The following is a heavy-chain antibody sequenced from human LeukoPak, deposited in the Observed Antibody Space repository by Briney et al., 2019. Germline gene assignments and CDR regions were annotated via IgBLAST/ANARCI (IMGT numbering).Heavy chain of an antibody. CDR3: ARGDVVGVTAF. V-gene: IGHV1-2*06. D-gene: IGHD1-26*01. J-gene: IGHJ4*02. CDR2: IDPDSGET. CDR1: GYIFTGYY. Sequence: ASVNVSFKTSGYIFTGYYMHWVRQAPGQGLEWVGRIDPDSGETNYAQKFQGRVTMTRDTSISTAYMEVSGLTSDDTAVYYCARGDVVGVTAFWGQGALVTVSS.